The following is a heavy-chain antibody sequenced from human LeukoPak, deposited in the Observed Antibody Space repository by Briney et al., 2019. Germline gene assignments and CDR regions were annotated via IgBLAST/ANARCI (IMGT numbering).Heavy chain of an antibody. V-gene: IGHV4-4*02. Sequence: SETLSLTCAVSGASISATNWWTWVRLPPGQGLEWIGEVSHSESTNYSPSLKGRLRLSVDRATNQISLKLTSVTAADTAIYYCAKESGRGTYDLWGPGTMVTVSS. CDR2: VSHSEST. D-gene: IGHD3-10*01. CDR3: AKESGRGTYDL. CDR1: GASISATNW. J-gene: IGHJ3*01.